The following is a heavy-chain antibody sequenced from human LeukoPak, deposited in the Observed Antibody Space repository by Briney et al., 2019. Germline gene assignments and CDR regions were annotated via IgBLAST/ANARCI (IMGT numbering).Heavy chain of an antibody. D-gene: IGHD3-9*01. V-gene: IGHV1-2*02. CDR2: INPNSGGT. J-gene: IGHJ4*02. CDR3: ARSPDILTGEDFDY. Sequence: GASVKVSCKASGYTFTTYYVHWVRQAPGQGLEWMGWINPNSGGTNFAQKFQYRVTMTRDTSISTAYMELSRLRSDDSAVYYCARSPDILTGEDFDYWGQGTLVTVSS. CDR1: GYTFTTYY.